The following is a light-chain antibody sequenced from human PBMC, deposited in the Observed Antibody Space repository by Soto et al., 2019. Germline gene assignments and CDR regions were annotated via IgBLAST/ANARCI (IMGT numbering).Light chain of an antibody. V-gene: IGLV2-14*01. Sequence: QSALTQPASVSGSPGQSITISCTGTSXDIGGYNYVSWYQQHPGKAPKLMIYEVTNRPSGISNRFSGSKSGNTASLTISGLQAEDEADYYCSSYTPTNTYVFGTGTKVTVL. J-gene: IGLJ1*01. CDR1: SXDIGGYNY. CDR2: EVT. CDR3: SSYTPTNTYV.